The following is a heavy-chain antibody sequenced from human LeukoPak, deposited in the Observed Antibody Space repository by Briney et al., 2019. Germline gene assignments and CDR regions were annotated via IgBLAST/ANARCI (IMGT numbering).Heavy chain of an antibody. J-gene: IGHJ2*01. CDR1: GDSISSYY. CDR2: LYYGGST. D-gene: IGHD2-15*01. Sequence: SETLSLNCTVSGDSISSYYCSWIRQPPGQGLVWIGYLYYGGSTTYNPSLKSRVTISIDTSKTQFSLRLRSVTAADTAVYYCARAYCSGGTCSHYWYFDLWGRGTLVTVSS. V-gene: IGHV4-59*01. CDR3: ARAYCSGGTCSHYWYFDL.